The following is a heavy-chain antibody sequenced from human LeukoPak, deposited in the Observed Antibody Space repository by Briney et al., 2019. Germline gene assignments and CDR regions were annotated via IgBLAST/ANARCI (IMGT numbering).Heavy chain of an antibody. V-gene: IGHV1-46*01. D-gene: IGHD3-22*01. CDR2: INPTGGST. CDR1: GYIFTSYY. Sequence: ASVKVSCKASGYIFTSYYMHWLRQAPGQGLEWVGLINPTGGSTTYAQNFQGRVTMTRHTPTTTVYMEVSSLRSEDTAVYYCARAGYDSSGYYSYWGQGTLVTVSS. CDR3: ARAGYDSSGYYSY. J-gene: IGHJ4*02.